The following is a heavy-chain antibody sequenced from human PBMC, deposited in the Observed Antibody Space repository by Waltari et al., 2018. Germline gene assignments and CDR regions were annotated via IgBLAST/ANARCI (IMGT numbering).Heavy chain of an antibody. J-gene: IGHJ4*02. CDR2: ISWNSVSI. V-gene: IGHV3-9*01. D-gene: IGHD4-17*01. CDR1: GFTFDDYA. CDR3: ATTTVVTGSNY. Sequence: EVQLVESGGGLVQPGRSLSLSCAASGFTFDDYAMHWVRQAPGKGLEWVSGISWNSVSIGYADSVKGRFTISRDNAKNSLYLQMNSLGAEDTALNYRATTTVVTGSNYWGQGTLVTVSS.